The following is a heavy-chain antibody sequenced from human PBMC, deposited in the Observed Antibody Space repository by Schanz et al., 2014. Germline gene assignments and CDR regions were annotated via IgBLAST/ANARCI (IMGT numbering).Heavy chain of an antibody. Sequence: QVQLVESGGGVVQPGRSLRLSCAASGFTFSSYAMHWVRQAPGKGLEWVAVISYDGRNKYYADSVKGRFTISRDNSKNTLYLQMNSLRAEDTAVYYCARDGEGYDGGGGGFDPWGQGTLVTVSS. CDR3: ARDGEGYDGGGGGFDP. CDR1: GFTFSSYA. D-gene: IGHD2-21*01. CDR2: ISYDGRNK. J-gene: IGHJ5*02. V-gene: IGHV3-30-3*01.